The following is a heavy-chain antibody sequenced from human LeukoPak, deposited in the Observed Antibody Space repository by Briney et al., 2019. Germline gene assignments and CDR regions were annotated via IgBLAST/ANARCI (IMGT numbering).Heavy chain of an antibody. D-gene: IGHD5-12*01. CDR2: ISGSGGRT. V-gene: IGHV3-23*01. Sequence: GGSLRLSCAASGFTFSSHGMNWVRQAPGKGLEWVSGISGSGGRTYYADSVKGRFTISRDNFNHMLYLQMNSLIAEDTAIYYCAKDDDWLRFEHWGRGTPVSVSS. J-gene: IGHJ4*02. CDR3: AKDDDWLRFEH. CDR1: GFTFSSHG.